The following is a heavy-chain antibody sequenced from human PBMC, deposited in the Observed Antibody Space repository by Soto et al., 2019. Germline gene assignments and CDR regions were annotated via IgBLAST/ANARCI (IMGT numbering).Heavy chain of an antibody. V-gene: IGHV3-33*01. J-gene: IGHJ6*02. Sequence: QVQLVESGGGVVQPGRSLRLSCAASGFTFSSYGMHWVRQAPGKGLEWVAVIWYDGSNKYYADSVKGRFTISRDNSKNTLYQQIHSLRAEDTAVYYCARDKSVTCIGGSCYVIAYYYGMDVWGHGTTVTVS. D-gene: IGHD2-15*01. CDR2: IWYDGSNK. CDR1: GFTFSSYG. CDR3: ARDKSVTCIGGSCYVIAYYYGMDV.